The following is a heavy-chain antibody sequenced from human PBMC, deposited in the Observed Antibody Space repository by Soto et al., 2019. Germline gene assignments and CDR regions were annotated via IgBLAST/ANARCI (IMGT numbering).Heavy chain of an antibody. V-gene: IGHV4-34*01. CDR3: ARANTSDYVWGTYRFLFPLDY. CDR2: INHSGTT. CDR1: GETFSGYY. J-gene: IGHJ4*01. D-gene: IGHD3-16*02. Sequence: QVQLQQWGAGLLRPSETLSLTCAAHGETFSGYYWTWIRQTPVKGLEGIGEINHSGTTNYNPSLRSRVTTSVDTAKNQFSLHLPDVTSADTAVYYCARANTSDYVWGTYRFLFPLDYWDKGTLVSVSS.